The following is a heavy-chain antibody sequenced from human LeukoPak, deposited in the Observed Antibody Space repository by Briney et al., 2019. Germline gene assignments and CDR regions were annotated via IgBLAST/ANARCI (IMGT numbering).Heavy chain of an antibody. CDR3: TRARAWPTFDY. CDR2: IRSKAYGGTT. CDR1: GFTFGDYA. Sequence: PGGSLRLSCTASGFTFGDYAMSWVRQAPGKGLEWVGFIRSKAYGGTTEYAASVKGRFTISRDDSKSIAYLQMNSLKTEDTAVYYCTRARAWPTFDYWGQGTLVTVSS. D-gene: IGHD4-11*01. J-gene: IGHJ4*02. V-gene: IGHV3-49*04.